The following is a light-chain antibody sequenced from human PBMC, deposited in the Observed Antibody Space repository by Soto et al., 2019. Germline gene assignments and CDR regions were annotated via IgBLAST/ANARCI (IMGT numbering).Light chain of an antibody. CDR1: QSINIW. CDR3: QQYLSAST. Sequence: DIQMTQSPSTLSASVGDRVTITCRASQSINIWVAWYQQKPGRAPKLLIYHASSLESGVPSRFSGSGSGTEFTITISSLQPDDFATYYCQQYLSASTFAGGTKVEIK. CDR2: HAS. J-gene: IGKJ4*01. V-gene: IGKV1-5*01.